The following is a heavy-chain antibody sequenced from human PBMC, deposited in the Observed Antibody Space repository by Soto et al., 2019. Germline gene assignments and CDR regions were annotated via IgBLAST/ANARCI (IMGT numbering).Heavy chain of an antibody. CDR1: GYTFTSYG. D-gene: IGHD3-10*01. CDR2: ISAYNGNT. Sequence: ASVKVSCKASGYTFTSYGISWVRQAPGQGLEWMGWISAYNGNTNYAQKLQGRVTMTTDTSTSTAYMELRSLRSDDTAVYYCARVVVVRGVIIPNWLDPWGQGTLVTVSS. J-gene: IGHJ5*02. V-gene: IGHV1-18*04. CDR3: ARVVVVRGVIIPNWLDP.